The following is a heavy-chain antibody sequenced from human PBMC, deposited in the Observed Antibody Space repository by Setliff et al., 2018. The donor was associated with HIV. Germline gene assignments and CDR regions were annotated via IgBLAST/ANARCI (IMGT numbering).Heavy chain of an antibody. J-gene: IGHJ4*02. CDR3: ARVVYALQPYFDY. V-gene: IGHV1-69*05. CDR2: IIPIFGTA. CDR1: GYAFVTYA. D-gene: IGHD2-8*01. Sequence: SVKVSCKGSGYAFVTYAMHWVRQAPGQRLEWMGGIIPIFGTANYAQKFQGRVTITTDESTSTAYMELSSLRSEDTAVYYCARVVYALQPYFDYWGQGTLVTVSS.